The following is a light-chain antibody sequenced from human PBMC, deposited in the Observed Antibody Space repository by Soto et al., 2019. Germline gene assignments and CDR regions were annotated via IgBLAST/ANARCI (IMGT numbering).Light chain of an antibody. CDR3: ISYIPSTTTHWV. CDR2: EVY. CDR1: NSDVGGYDR. V-gene: IGLV2-14*01. J-gene: IGLJ3*02. Sequence: QSALTQPASVSGSPGQSITISRTGTNSDVGGYDRVSWYQHHPGKAPKLLIFEVYNRPSGISDRFSGSKSGDTASLTISGLQAEDEADYYCISYIPSTTTHWVFGGGTKLTAL.